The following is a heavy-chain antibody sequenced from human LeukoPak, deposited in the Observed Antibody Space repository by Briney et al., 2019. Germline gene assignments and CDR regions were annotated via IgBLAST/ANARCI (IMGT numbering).Heavy chain of an antibody. D-gene: IGHD1/OR15-1a*01. Sequence: GGSLRLSCAASGFTLSTYNMNWVRQAPGKGLEWVSGISGTGGNTYYADSVKGRFTISRDNSKNMLYLQMNTLTAEDTAIYFCAKDFEFKWQQPSDHWGQGTLVTVSS. V-gene: IGHV3-23*01. CDR2: ISGTGGNT. J-gene: IGHJ4*02. CDR3: AKDFEFKWQQPSDH. CDR1: GFTLSTYN.